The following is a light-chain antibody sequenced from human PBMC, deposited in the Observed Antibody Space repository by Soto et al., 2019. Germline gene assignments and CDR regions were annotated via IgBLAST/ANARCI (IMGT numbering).Light chain of an antibody. Sequence: EIVLTQYPGTLSLSPGERATLSCRASQSVSSSYLAWYQQKPGQPPRLLIYGVSTRATGVPARFSGSGSGTEFSFTVTSLQSEDFAVYYCQQYDQWPITFGQGTRLEIK. V-gene: IGKV3-15*01. CDR2: GVS. CDR3: QQYDQWPIT. J-gene: IGKJ5*01. CDR1: QSVSSSY.